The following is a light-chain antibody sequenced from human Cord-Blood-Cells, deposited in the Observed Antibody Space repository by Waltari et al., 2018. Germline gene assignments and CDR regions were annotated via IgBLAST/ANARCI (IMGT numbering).Light chain of an antibody. CDR2: GAS. CDR1: QSVSSSY. J-gene: IGKJ1*01. CDR3: QQYGSSRGWT. V-gene: IGKV3-20*01. Sequence: EIVLTQSPGTLSLSPAERATLSCRASQSVSSSYLAWYQQKPGQAPRLLIYGASSRATGIPDRFSGSGSGTDFTLTISRLEPEDFAVYYCQQYGSSRGWTFGQGTKVEIK.